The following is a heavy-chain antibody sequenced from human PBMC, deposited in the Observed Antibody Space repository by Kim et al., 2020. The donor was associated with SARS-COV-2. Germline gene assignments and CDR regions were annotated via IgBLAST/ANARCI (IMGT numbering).Heavy chain of an antibody. CDR3: ARSGYYYDSSGYTERLRWFDP. CDR2: IYYSGST. CDR1: GGSISSSSYY. V-gene: IGHV4-39*01. J-gene: IGHJ5*02. Sequence: SETLSLTCTVSGGSISSSSYYWGWIRQPPGKGLEWIGSIYYSGSTYYNPSLKSRVTISVDTSKNQFSLKLSSVTAADTAVYYCARSGYYYDSSGYTERLRWFDPWGQGTLVTVSS. D-gene: IGHD3-22*01.